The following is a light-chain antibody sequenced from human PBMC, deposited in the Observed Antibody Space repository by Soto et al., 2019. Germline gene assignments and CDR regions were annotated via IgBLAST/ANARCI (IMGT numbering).Light chain of an antibody. J-gene: IGKJ1*01. Sequence: EIVLTQSPGTLSLSPGERAILSCRASQTVDSSYLAWYQHKPGQAPRLLSYGAGSRATGTPDRFSGRGSGTDFTLTISRLEPEDFALYYCQQYGSSPRPFGQGTKVEIK. V-gene: IGKV3-20*01. CDR2: GAG. CDR3: QQYGSSPRP. CDR1: QTVDSSY.